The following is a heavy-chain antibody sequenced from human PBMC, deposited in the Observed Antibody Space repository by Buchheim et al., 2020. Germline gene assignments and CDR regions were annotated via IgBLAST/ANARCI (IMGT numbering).Heavy chain of an antibody. CDR2: IAPDGTEK. CDR1: GFSFSTKW. CDR3: ARDEI. V-gene: IGHV3-7*01. J-gene: IGHJ4*02. Sequence: EVQLVESGGGLVQPGGSLRLSCAASGFSFSTKWMSWVRQAPGRGLEWVANIAPDGTEKYYVDSVKGRFTISIDNTEDSLYLQMSGLRFEDTAVYYCARDEIWGQGTL.